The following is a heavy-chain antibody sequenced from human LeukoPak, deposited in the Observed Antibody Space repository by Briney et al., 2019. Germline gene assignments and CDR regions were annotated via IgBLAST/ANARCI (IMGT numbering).Heavy chain of an antibody. J-gene: IGHJ4*02. CDR1: GGTFSSYA. CDR2: IIPIFGTA. D-gene: IGHD4-17*01. CDR3: ARDRYGYGQFDY. V-gene: IGHV1-69*13. Sequence: GASVKVSCKASGGTFSSYAISWVRQAPGQGLEWMGGIIPIFGTANYAQKFQGRVTITADESTSTAYMELSRLRSEDTAVYYCARDRYGYGQFDYWGQGTLVTVSS.